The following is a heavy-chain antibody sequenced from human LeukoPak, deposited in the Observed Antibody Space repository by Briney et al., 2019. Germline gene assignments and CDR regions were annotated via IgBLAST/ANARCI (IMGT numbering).Heavy chain of an antibody. CDR3: AKDGAAGFPYYFDY. CDR2: ISGSGGST. D-gene: IGHD6-13*01. Sequence: PGGSLRLSCAASGFTFSSYSMNWVRQAPGKGLEWVSAISGSGGSTYYADSVKGRFTISRDNSKNTLYLQMNSLRAEDTAVYYCAKDGAAGFPYYFDYWGQGTLVTVSS. CDR1: GFTFSSYS. V-gene: IGHV3-23*01. J-gene: IGHJ4*02.